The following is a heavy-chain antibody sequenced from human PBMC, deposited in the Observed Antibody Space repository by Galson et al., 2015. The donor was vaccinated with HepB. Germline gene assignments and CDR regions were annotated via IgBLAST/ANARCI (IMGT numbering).Heavy chain of an antibody. J-gene: IGHJ4*02. D-gene: IGHD2-15*01. CDR2: SSFDGNKR. CDR1: GFIFSNYA. CDR3: ARDVLAVVAASLDY. Sequence: SLRLSCAASGFIFSNYAMHWVRQAPGKGLEWVAVSSFDGNKRWCADSVRGRFTISRDNSENTLYLQINSLRVEDTAMYYCARDVLAVVAASLDYWGQGTLVTVSS. V-gene: IGHV3-30-3*01.